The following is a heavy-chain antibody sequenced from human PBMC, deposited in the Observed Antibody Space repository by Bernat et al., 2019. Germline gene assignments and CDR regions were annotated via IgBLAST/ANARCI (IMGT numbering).Heavy chain of an antibody. CDR3: AKDHSATGRAPRVYYYYGMDV. Sequence: QVQLVQSGAEVKKPGASVKVSCKASGYTFTSYGISWVRQAPGQGLEWMGWISAYNGNTNYAQKLQGRVTMTTDTSTSTAYMELRSLRSDDTAVYYCAKDHSATGRAPRVYYYYGMDVWGQGTTVTVSS. D-gene: IGHD2-15*01. J-gene: IGHJ6*02. CDR1: GYTFTSYG. V-gene: IGHV1-18*01. CDR2: ISAYNGNT.